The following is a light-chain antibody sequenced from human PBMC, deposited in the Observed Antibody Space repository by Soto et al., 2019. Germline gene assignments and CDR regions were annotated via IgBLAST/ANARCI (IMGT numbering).Light chain of an antibody. V-gene: IGKV2-28*01. J-gene: IGKJ5*01. CDR3: MQALQTPLT. CDR2: LGS. Sequence: DIVMTQSPLSLTVTPGEPASISCRSSQSLLHSNGYNYFDWYLQKPGQSPQLLIYLGSNRASGVPDRFSGSGSGTDFTLKISRVEAEDVGVYYCMQALQTPLTFGQGTRLEIK. CDR1: QSLLHSNGYNY.